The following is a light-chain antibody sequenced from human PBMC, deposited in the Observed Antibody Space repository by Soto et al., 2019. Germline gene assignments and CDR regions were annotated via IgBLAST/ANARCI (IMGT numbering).Light chain of an antibody. V-gene: IGKV3-20*01. CDR3: HQYGSPPQT. Sequence: VLSQSPGTLSLSPGERGSLSCSASQSVPLSSLAWYQQEPGQAPRLLIYGASSRATGIPDRFSGSGSGTDFTLSISRLEPEDFAIYYCHQYGSPPQTFGQGIRVEVK. CDR1: QSVPLSS. CDR2: GAS. J-gene: IGKJ1*01.